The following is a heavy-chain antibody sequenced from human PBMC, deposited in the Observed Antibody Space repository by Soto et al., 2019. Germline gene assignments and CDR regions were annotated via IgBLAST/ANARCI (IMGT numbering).Heavy chain of an antibody. CDR3: ARAVLPATAPFDY. CDR1: GGSISNYY. D-gene: IGHD2-2*01. J-gene: IGHJ4*02. Sequence: ASVILSLTWIVAGGSISNYYGSWIRQPPGKGLEWIGYIYYSGSTNYNPSLQSRVTISVDTSKNQFSLKLSSVTAADTAVYYCARAVLPATAPFDYWGQGTLVPVSS. CDR2: IYYSGST. V-gene: IGHV4-59*01.